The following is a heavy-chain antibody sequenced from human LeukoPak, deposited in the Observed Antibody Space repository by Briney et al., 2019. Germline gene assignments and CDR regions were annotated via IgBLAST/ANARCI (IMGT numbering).Heavy chain of an antibody. CDR1: GYTFTTYD. J-gene: IGHJ5*02. V-gene: IGHV1-8*03. CDR2: MNPNTGNT. D-gene: IGHD6-19*01. Sequence: ASMKVSCKASGYTFTTYDIDWVRQATGQGLEWMGWMNPNTGNTGYAQKFLGRVTITRNTSISTAYMELSSLRSEDTAVYYCASKFSLYNGWGYNWFDLSGQGSLVTVSS. CDR3: ASKFSLYNGWGYNWFDL.